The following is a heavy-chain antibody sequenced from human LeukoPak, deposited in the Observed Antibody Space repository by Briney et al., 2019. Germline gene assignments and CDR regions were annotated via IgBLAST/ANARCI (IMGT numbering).Heavy chain of an antibody. CDR3: ARGRGGWYVGYFDY. CDR2: INRNGGST. Sequence: GGSLRLSCAAPGFNFDDYDMSWVRQAPGKGLEWVPGINRNGGSTGYADSVKGRFTISRDNDQNSIYLQMSSLRAEDTALDYCARGRGGWYVGYFDYWGQGTLVTVSS. J-gene: IGHJ4*02. CDR1: GFNFDDYD. V-gene: IGHV3-20*04. D-gene: IGHD6-19*01.